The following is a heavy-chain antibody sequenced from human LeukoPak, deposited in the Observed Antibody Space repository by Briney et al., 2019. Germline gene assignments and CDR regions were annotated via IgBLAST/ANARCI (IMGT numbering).Heavy chain of an antibody. CDR2: FDPEDGET. V-gene: IGHV1-24*01. Sequence: GASVKVSCKVSGYTLTELSMHWVRQAPGKGLEWMGGFDPEDGETIYAQKFQGRVTVTEDTSTDTAYMELSSLRSEDTAVYYCARIGGFDAFDIWGQGTMVTVSS. CDR1: GYTLTELS. J-gene: IGHJ3*02. CDR3: ARIGGFDAFDI. D-gene: IGHD3-10*01.